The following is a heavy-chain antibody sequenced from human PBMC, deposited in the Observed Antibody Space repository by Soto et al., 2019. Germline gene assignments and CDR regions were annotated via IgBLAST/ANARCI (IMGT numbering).Heavy chain of an antibody. CDR1: GGSVTSDEDY. V-gene: IGHV4-4*02. CDR2: IYRGTSP. J-gene: IGHJ4*02. Sequence: SETLSLTCTVSGGSVTSDEDYWTVFRHPPEKGLEWIGEIYRGTSPTYNPSLESRVTISVDKSKNQFSLKLNSVTAADKAVYYCVKNGAYDLDYWGQGTLVPVSS. CDR3: VKNGAYDLDY. D-gene: IGHD4-17*01.